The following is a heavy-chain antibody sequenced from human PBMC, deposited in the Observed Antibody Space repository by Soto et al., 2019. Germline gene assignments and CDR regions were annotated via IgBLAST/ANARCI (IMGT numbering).Heavy chain of an antibody. Sequence: QVHLVQSGAEVKKPGASVKVSCKCSGYTFTSYGITWVRQAPGQGLEWMGWISAHNDNTDYAQKLQGRVTITRDTSRSIAYVELSVLRSADTSVYYCARGRYGDYWGQGALVTVSS. V-gene: IGHV1-18*01. J-gene: IGHJ4*02. D-gene: IGHD1-1*01. CDR1: GYTFTSYG. CDR2: ISAHNDNT. CDR3: ARGRYGDY.